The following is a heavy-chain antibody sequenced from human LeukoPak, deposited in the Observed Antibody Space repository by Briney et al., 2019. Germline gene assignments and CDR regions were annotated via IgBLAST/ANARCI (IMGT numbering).Heavy chain of an antibody. CDR2: VSGSGGNI. CDR1: GFTFSSYA. D-gene: IGHD2-2*01. V-gene: IGHV3-23*01. CDR3: AASLPNIVVVPATKGPFGY. Sequence: GGSLRLSCAASGFTFSSYAMSWVRQAPGKGLEWVSGVSGSGGNIHYADSVKGRFTISRDNSKNTLYLQMNSLRAEDTAVYYCAASLPNIVVVPATKGPFGYWGQGALVTVSS. J-gene: IGHJ4*02.